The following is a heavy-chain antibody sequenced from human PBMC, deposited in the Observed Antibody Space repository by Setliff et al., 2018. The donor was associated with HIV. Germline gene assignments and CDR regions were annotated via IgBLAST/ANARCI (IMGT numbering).Heavy chain of an antibody. CDR2: IDPSGGST. CDR1: GYTFTSYY. V-gene: IGHV1-46*01. J-gene: IGHJ4*02. CDR3: ARAPLAIVGATTIDY. Sequence: ASVKVSCKASGYTFTSYYMHWVRQAPGQGLEWMGIIDPSGGSTSYAQKFQGRVTMTRDTSTSTVYMELSSLRSEDTAVYYCARAPLAIVGATTIDYWGQGTLVTVSS. D-gene: IGHD1-26*01.